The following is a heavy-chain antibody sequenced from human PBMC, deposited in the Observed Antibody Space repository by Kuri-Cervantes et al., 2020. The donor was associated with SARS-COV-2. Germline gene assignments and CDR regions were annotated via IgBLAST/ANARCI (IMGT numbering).Heavy chain of an antibody. CDR2: CDPEDGET. CDR3: ATSPPTVGDSNWFDP. V-gene: IGHV1-24*01. J-gene: IGHJ5*02. D-gene: IGHD1-26*01. CDR1: GCTLTELS. Sequence: ASVKVSCKVSGCTLTELSMHWVRQAPGKGLEWMGGCDPEDGETIYAQKFQGRVTMTEDTSTDTAYMKLSSLRSEDTAVYYCATSPPTVGDSNWFDPWGQGTLVTVSS.